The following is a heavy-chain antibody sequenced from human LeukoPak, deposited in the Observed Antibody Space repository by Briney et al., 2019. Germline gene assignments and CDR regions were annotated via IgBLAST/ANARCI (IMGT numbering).Heavy chain of an antibody. J-gene: IGHJ4*02. D-gene: IGHD3-16*02. CDR2: IYYSGST. CDR1: GGSISSGDYY. Sequence: SQTLSLTCTVSGGSISSGDYYWSWIRQPPGKGLEWIGYIYYSGSTYYNPSLKSRVTISVDTSKNQFSLKLSSVTAADTAVYHCARGFGLRLGELSFSSPNPDYWGQGTLVTVSS. V-gene: IGHV4-30-4*01. CDR3: ARGFGLRLGELSFSSPNPDY.